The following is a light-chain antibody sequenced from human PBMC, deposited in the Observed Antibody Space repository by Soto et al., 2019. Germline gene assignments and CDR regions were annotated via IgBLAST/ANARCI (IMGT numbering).Light chain of an antibody. CDR2: GAS. V-gene: IGKV3-15*01. Sequence: EIVMTQSPATLSVSPGERATLSCRASQSVSSNLAWYQQKPGQAPRLLIYGASTRATGIPARFSGSGSGTEFTLSISSPQSEDFAVYYCKQYKEWPPFTFGQGTRREIK. CDR1: QSVSSN. J-gene: IGKJ5*01. CDR3: KQYKEWPPFT.